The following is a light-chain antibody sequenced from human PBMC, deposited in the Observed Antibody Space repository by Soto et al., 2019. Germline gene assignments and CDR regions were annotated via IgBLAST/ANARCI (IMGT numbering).Light chain of an antibody. Sequence: EIVLTQSPGTLSLSPGERATLSCRASQSVSSSFLAWYQQKPCQAPRLLIYGASTRAPGIPDRFSGSGSGTDFTLTISRLEPEDFAVYYCQQYDSSPWTFGQGTKVEIK. V-gene: IGKV3-20*01. CDR3: QQYDSSPWT. CDR2: GAS. J-gene: IGKJ1*01. CDR1: QSVSSSF.